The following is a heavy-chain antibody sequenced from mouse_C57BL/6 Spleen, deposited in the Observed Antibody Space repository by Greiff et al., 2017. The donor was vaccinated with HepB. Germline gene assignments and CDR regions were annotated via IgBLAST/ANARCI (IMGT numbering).Heavy chain of an antibody. D-gene: IGHD1-1*01. V-gene: IGHV1-82*01. CDR1: GYAFSSSW. Sequence: LVESGPELVKPGASVKISCKASGYAFSSSWMNWVKQRPGKGLEWIGRIYPGDGDTNYNGKFKGKATLTADKSSSTAYMQLSSLTSEDSAVYFCARGYYGSSYGFDYWGQGTTLTVSS. CDR2: IYPGDGDT. J-gene: IGHJ2*01. CDR3: ARGYYGSSYGFDY.